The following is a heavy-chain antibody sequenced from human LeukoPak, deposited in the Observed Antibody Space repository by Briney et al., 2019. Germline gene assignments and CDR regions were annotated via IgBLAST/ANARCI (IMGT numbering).Heavy chain of an antibody. Sequence: SETLSLTCTVSGGSISSYYWSWIRQPPAKGLEWLGYIYYSGSTNYNPSLKGRVTISVDTSKNQFSLKLSSVTAADTAVYYCARWNSASYSSDFWGQGALVTVSS. CDR1: GGSISSYY. J-gene: IGHJ4*02. D-gene: IGHD1-26*01. CDR3: ARWNSASYSSDF. CDR2: IYYSGST. V-gene: IGHV4-59*01.